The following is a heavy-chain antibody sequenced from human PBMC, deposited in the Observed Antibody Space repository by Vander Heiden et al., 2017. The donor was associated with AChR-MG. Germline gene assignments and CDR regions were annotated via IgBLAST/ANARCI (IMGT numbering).Heavy chain of an antibody. D-gene: IGHD3-3*01. V-gene: IGHV4-4*07. CDR2: IYSSGST. CDR1: GDSISSSY. CDR3: AREPADYGFWSVDQTAPLDN. Sequence: QVQLQESGPGLVKPSETLSLTCTVTGDSISSSYWNWIRQPAGKGLEWIGRIYSSGSTDYNPSLKSRVTMSVETSKNQFSLKWRSVTAADTAVYYCAREPADYGFWSVDQTAPLDNWGQGTLVTVSS. J-gene: IGHJ4*02.